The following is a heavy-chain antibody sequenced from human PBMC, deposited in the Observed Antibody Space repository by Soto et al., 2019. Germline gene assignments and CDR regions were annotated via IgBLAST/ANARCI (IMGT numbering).Heavy chain of an antibody. CDR1: GFTFSSYW. J-gene: IGHJ4*02. CDR3: AREPNPFEYPMYYFDY. D-gene: IGHD2-2*01. CDR2: IKQDGSEK. V-gene: IGHV3-7*03. Sequence: GCLRLACAASGFTFSSYWMSWVRQAPGKGLEWVANIKQDGSEKYYVDSVKGRFTISRDNAKNSLYLQMNSLRAEDTAVYYCAREPNPFEYPMYYFDYWGQGTLVTVYS.